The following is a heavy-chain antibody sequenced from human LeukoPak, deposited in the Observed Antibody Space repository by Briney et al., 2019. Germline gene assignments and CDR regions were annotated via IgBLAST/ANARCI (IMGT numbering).Heavy chain of an antibody. J-gene: IGHJ3*02. V-gene: IGHV4-39*01. D-gene: IGHD2-15*01. CDR1: GGSISSSTYY. Sequence: PSETLSLTCTVSGGSISSSTYYWGWIRQPPGKGLEWIGSMYYSGSTYYNSSLKSRVTMFVDTSKNQFSLKLSSVTAADTAVYYCARYCSGGSCAFGAFDIWGQGTMVTVSS. CDR3: ARYCSGGSCAFGAFDI. CDR2: MYYSGST.